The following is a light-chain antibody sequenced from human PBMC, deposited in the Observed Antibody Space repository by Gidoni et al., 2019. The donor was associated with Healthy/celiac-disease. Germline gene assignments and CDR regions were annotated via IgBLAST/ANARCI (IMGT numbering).Light chain of an antibody. Sequence: EIVMTQSPATLSVSPGERATLSCRASQSVSSNLAWYQQKPGQAPRLLIYGASTRATGIPARFSGRGSRTEFTLTISSLQSEDFAVYYCQQYNNWPPGTFGQGTKVEIK. J-gene: IGKJ1*01. CDR2: GAS. CDR1: QSVSSN. CDR3: QQYNNWPPGT. V-gene: IGKV3-15*01.